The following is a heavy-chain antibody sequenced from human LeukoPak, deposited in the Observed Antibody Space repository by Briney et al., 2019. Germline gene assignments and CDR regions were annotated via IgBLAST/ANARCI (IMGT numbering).Heavy chain of an antibody. CDR1: GGTFSSYA. D-gene: IGHD6-13*01. CDR2: INPSGGST. V-gene: IGHV1-46*01. J-gene: IGHJ4*02. CDR3: ARGGACSSRPFDY. Sequence: ASVNVSCKASGGTFSSYAISWVRQAPGQGLEWMGIINPSGGSTSYAQKFQGRVTMTRDTSTSTVYMELSSLRSEDTAVYYCARGGACSSRPFDYWGQGTLVTVSS.